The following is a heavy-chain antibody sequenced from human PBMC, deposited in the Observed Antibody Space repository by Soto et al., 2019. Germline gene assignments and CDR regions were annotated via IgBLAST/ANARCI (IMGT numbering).Heavy chain of an antibody. CDR3: ACSSRPDYYYDSSGYSFDY. V-gene: IGHV4-59*06. Sequence: PSETLSLTCTVSGGSISSYYWSWIRQPPGKGLEWIGYIYYSGSTYYNPSLKSRVTISVDTSKNQFSLKLSSVTAADTAVYYCACSSRPDYYYDSSGYSFDYWGKGTLVTVSS. CDR2: IYYSGST. CDR1: GGSISSYY. J-gene: IGHJ4*02. D-gene: IGHD3-22*01.